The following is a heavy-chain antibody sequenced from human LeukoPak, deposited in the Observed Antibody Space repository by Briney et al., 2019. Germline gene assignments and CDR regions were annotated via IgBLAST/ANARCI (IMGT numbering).Heavy chain of an antibody. V-gene: IGHV4-59*01. CDR3: ARDRGSSYDILTGPIGY. CDR1: GGSISSYY. D-gene: IGHD3-9*01. CDR2: IYYSGST. Sequence: SETLSLTCTVSGGSISSYYWSWIRQPPGKGLEWIGYIYYSGSTNYNPSLKSRVTISVDTSKNQFSLKLSSVTAEDTAVYYCARDRGSSYDILTGPIGYWGQGTLVTVSS. J-gene: IGHJ4*02.